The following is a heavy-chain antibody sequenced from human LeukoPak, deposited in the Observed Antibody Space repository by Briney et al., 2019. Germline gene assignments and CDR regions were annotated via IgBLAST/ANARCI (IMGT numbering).Heavy chain of an antibody. CDR1: GGSISSGGYY. CDR2: IYYSGST. V-gene: IGHV4-30-4*08. J-gene: IGHJ4*02. CDR3: ARAYYGDSYPIFDY. Sequence: SQTLSLTCTVSGGSISSGGYYWSWIRQHPGKGLEWIGYIYYSGSTYYNPSLKSRVTISVDTSKNQFSLKLSSVTAADTAVYYCARAYYGDSYPIFDYWGQGTLVTVSS. D-gene: IGHD4-17*01.